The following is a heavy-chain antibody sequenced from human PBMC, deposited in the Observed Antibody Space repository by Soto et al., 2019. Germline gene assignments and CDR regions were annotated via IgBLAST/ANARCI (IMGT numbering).Heavy chain of an antibody. J-gene: IGHJ4*02. CDR3: ARDYYDSSGYYAPFDY. CDR1: GFTFSSYS. Sequence: GGSLRLSCAASGFTFSSYSMNWVRQAPGKGLEWVSSISSSSSYIYYADSVKGRFTISRDNAKNSLYLQMNSLRAEDTAVYYCARDYYDSSGYYAPFDYCGQGTLVTVSS. CDR2: ISSSSSYI. D-gene: IGHD3-22*01. V-gene: IGHV3-21*01.